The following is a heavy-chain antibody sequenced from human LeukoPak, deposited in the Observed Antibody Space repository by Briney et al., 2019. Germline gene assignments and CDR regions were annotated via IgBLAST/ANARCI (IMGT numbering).Heavy chain of an antibody. CDR1: GYTFTSYG. Sequence: ASVKVSCKASGYTFTSYGISWVRQAPGQGLEWMGWINPNSGGTNYAQKFQGRVTMTRDTSISTAYMELSRLRSDDTAVYYCARSYYYGSGSIYYYYMDVWGKGTTVTVSS. V-gene: IGHV1-2*02. D-gene: IGHD3-10*01. CDR2: INPNSGGT. CDR3: ARSYYYGSGSIYYYYMDV. J-gene: IGHJ6*03.